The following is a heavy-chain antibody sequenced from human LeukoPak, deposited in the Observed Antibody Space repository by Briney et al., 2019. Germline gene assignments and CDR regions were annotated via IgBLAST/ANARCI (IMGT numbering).Heavy chain of an antibody. V-gene: IGHV3-33*01. CDR2: IWYDGSNK. CDR1: GFTFSSYG. J-gene: IGHJ4*02. Sequence: GRSLRLSCAASGFTFSSYGMHWVRQAPGKGQEWVAVIWYDGSNKYYADSVKGRFTISRDNSKNTLYLQMNSLRAEDTAVYYCARDRGIAAAGLDYWGQGTLVTVSS. CDR3: ARDRGIAAAGLDY. D-gene: IGHD6-13*01.